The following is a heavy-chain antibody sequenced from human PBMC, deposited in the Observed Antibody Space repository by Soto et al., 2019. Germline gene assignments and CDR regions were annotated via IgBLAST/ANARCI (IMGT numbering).Heavy chain of an antibody. Sequence: SGPTLVNPTQTLTLTCTFSGFSITGNGEGVGWIRQPPGKALEWLALIYWADDKRYSPSLRNRLTITLDNSKDQVILTMTDMGPADTATYYCAHGYVQLLATFHYFDSWGQGTQVTISS. V-gene: IGHV2-5*02. CDR2: IYWADDK. CDR1: GFSITGNGEG. J-gene: IGHJ4*02. D-gene: IGHD2-2*01. CDR3: AHGYVQLLATFHYFDS.